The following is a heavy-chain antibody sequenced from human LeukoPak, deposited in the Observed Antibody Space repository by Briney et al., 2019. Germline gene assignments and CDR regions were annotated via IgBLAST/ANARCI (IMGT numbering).Heavy chain of an antibody. V-gene: IGHV3-7*01. CDR1: GFTFSSYW. CDR2: IKEDGSVK. D-gene: IGHD2-2*02. CDR3: ARDEARTAIPMEGY. Sequence: GGSLRLSCAASGFTFSSYWMCWVRQAPGKGLEWVANIKEDGSVKYYVDSVKGRFTISRDNAQNSLYLQMNSLRAEDTAVYYCARDEARTAIPMEGYWGQGTLVTVSS. J-gene: IGHJ4*02.